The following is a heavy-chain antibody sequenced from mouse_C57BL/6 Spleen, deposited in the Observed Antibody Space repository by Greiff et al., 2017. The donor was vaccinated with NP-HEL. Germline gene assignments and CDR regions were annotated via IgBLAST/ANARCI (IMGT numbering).Heavy chain of an antibody. Sequence: DVQLVESGEGLVKPGGSLKLSCAASGFTFSSYAMSWVRQTPEKRLEWVAYISSGGDYIYYADTVKGRFTISRDNARNTLYLQMSSLKSEDTAMYYCTRDWNYDYDFAYWGQGTLVTVSA. CDR3: TRDWNYDYDFAY. D-gene: IGHD2-4*01. CDR2: ISSGGDYI. J-gene: IGHJ3*01. V-gene: IGHV5-9-1*02. CDR1: GFTFSSYA.